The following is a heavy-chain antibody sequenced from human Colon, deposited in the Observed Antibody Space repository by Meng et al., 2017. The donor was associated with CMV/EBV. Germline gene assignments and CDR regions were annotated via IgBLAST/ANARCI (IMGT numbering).Heavy chain of an antibody. Sequence: GGSLRLSCAASGFTLSSDGMNWVRQAPGKDLEWIAYSSSGSNVIHYADSVKGRFTISRDNAKNFLYLQMDSLRVEDSAVYYCAKGRRQVTWGQGTQVTVSS. CDR2: SSSGSNVI. V-gene: IGHV3-48*04. CDR3: AKGRRQVT. CDR1: GFTLSSDG. J-gene: IGHJ4*02. D-gene: IGHD5-18*01.